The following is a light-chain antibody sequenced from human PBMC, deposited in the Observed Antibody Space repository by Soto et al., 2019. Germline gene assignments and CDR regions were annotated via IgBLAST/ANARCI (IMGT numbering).Light chain of an antibody. CDR1: SGHSSYA. CDR3: QTWDSGIQV. J-gene: IGLJ2*01. Sequence: QPVLTQSPSASASLGASVKLTCTLSSGHSSYAIAWHQQQPEKGPRYLMKLNSDGSHSKGDGIPDRFSGSSSGAERYLTISSLQSEDGADYYCQTWDSGIQVFGGGTKITVL. V-gene: IGLV4-69*01. CDR2: LNSDGSH.